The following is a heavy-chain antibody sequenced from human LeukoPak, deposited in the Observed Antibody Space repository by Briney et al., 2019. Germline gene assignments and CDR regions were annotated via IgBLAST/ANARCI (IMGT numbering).Heavy chain of an antibody. J-gene: IGHJ4*02. CDR2: ISGSGGST. D-gene: IGHD4-17*01. Sequence: PGGSLRLSCAASGFTFSSYAMSWVRQAPGKGLEWVSAISGSGGSTYYADSVKGRFTISRDNSKNTLYLQMNSLRAEDMAVYYCAKDPGLYGDYLFDYWGQGTLVTVSS. V-gene: IGHV3-23*01. CDR3: AKDPGLYGDYLFDY. CDR1: GFTFSSYA.